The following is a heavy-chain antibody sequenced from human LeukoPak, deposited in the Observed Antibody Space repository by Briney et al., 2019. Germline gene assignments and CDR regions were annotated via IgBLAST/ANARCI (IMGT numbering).Heavy chain of an antibody. D-gene: IGHD3-3*01. CDR1: GFTFKIYW. Sequence: GGSVRLSCAASGFTFKIYWMTCVRQVRGEGLVWVGNIKQGGSEKLYVDSVKGRFTISRDDANKSLYLQMSRLRADDTAVFYCARVEDFWSGSAPHSYYSYMDLWGKGTTVTVSS. CDR3: ARVEDFWSGSAPHSYYSYMDL. V-gene: IGHV3-7*01. CDR2: IKQGGSEK. J-gene: IGHJ6*03.